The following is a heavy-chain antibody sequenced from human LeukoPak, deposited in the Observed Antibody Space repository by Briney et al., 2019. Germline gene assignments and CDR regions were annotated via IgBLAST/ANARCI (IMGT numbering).Heavy chain of an antibody. CDR1: GGSISTYF. V-gene: IGHV4-59*01. Sequence: SETLSLTCTVSGGSISTYFCSSIRQPPGKGLEWIGYIHYSGSTNYNPSLKSRVTISLDTSKNQFSLKLSSVTAADTAMYYCARVSRGNSVGGDYWGQGTLVTVSS. J-gene: IGHJ4*02. CDR3: ARVSRGNSVGGDY. CDR2: IHYSGST. D-gene: IGHD4-23*01.